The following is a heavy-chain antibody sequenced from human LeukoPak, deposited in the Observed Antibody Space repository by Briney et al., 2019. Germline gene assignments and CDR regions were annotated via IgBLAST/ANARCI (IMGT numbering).Heavy chain of an antibody. CDR1: GYSFSNYA. D-gene: IGHD3-16*02. CDR2: IHPSTGNP. V-gene: IGHV7-4-1*02. Sequence: GASVKVSCKASGYSFSNYAMNWVRQAPGQGLEWMGWIHPSTGNPAYAQGFTGRFVFSLDASVSTTYMQISALKAEDTAVYFCARALDSLGGLSLPDYWGQGTLVTVSS. J-gene: IGHJ4*02. CDR3: ARALDSLGGLSLPDY.